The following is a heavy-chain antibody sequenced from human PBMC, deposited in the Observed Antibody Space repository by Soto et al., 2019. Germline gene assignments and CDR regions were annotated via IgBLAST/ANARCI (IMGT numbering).Heavy chain of an antibody. CDR1: GGSMNDYY. V-gene: IGHV4-59*08. J-gene: IGHJ4*02. CDR2: IYYSGST. Sequence: SETLSLTCTVSGGSMNDYYWSWIRQPPGKGLEWIGYIYYSGSTYYSPSLKSRVTISVDTPKNQFILRLSSVTASDTAVYYCARRGGEYYFDSWGQGTLVTVSS. CDR3: ARRGGEYYFDS.